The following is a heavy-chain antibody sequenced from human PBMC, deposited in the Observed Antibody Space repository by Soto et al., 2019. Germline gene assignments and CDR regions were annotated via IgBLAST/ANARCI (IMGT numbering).Heavy chain of an antibody. CDR3: ARGLRFGDYYGMDV. Sequence: QVQLQESGPGLVKPSQTLSLTCAVSGGSISSGGYYWSWIRQHPGKGLEWIGYIYYIGSTYYNPSLKSRVTISADTSKTQFSLKLSSVTAADTAVYYCARGLRFGDYYGMDVWGQGTTVTVSS. V-gene: IGHV4-31*11. CDR1: GGSISSGGYY. CDR2: IYYIGST. J-gene: IGHJ6*02. D-gene: IGHD3-10*01.